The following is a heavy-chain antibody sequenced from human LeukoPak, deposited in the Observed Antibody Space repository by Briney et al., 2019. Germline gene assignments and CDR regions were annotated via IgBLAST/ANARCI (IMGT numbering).Heavy chain of an antibody. Sequence: GGSLRLSCAASGFTFSSYAMSWVRQAPGKGLEWVSAISGSGGNTYYADSVKGRFTISRDNSKNTLYLQMNSLRAEDTAVYYCAKDRRIQVVGATSDYWAREPWSPSPQ. CDR2: ISGSGGNT. J-gene: IGHJ4*02. CDR1: GFTFSSYA. D-gene: IGHD1-26*01. V-gene: IGHV3-23*01. CDR3: AKDRRIQVVGATSDY.